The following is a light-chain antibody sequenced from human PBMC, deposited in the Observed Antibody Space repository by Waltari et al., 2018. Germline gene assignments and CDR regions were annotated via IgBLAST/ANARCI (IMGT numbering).Light chain of an antibody. J-gene: IGLJ3*02. CDR3: QSYDGSLTGWV. CDR2: DDS. V-gene: IGLV1-40*01. Sequence: QSVLTQPPSVSGAPGHRVTISCTGSTSNVGATHGVSWYQQLPGEAPKLLIHDDSSRPSGVPDRFSGSKSGTSAYLAITGLQAEDEADYYCQSYDGSLTGWVFGGGTNLAVL. CDR1: TSNVGATHG.